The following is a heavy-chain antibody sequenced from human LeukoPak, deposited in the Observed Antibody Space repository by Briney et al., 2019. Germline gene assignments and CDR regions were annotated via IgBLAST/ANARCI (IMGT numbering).Heavy chain of an antibody. CDR2: FFQSDRS. CDR1: GHSTTRGYY. CDR3: ARVLSVPYLLDS. J-gene: IGHJ4*02. V-gene: IGHV4-38-2*01. D-gene: IGHD3-10*02. Sequence: PSETLSLTCAISGHSTTRGYYWACFRQSPGKGLEWIATFFQSDRSFYNVSLESRVTMSLDTSKSQFSLNLTSVTAADTAVYYCARVLSVPYLLDSWGRGTQVTVSS.